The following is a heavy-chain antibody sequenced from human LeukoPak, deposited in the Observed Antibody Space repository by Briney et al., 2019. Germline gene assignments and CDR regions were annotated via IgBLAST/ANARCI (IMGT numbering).Heavy chain of an antibody. D-gene: IGHD3-22*01. CDR3: ARLSYYYDSSESDI. Sequence: SETLSLTCTVSGGSISSYYWTWIRQPPGKGLEWIGYIYYSGSTNYNPSLKSRVTISLDTSKNQFSLNLTSVTAADTAVYYCARLSYYYDSSESDIWGRGTMVTVSS. J-gene: IGHJ3*02. V-gene: IGHV4-59*08. CDR1: GGSISSYY. CDR2: IYYSGST.